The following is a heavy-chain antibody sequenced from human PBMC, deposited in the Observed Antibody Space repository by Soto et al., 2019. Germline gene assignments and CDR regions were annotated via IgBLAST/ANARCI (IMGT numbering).Heavy chain of an antibody. D-gene: IGHD3-3*01. Sequence: QVQLQESGPGLVKPSETLSLTCTVSGGSISSYYWSWIRRPPGEGLEWIGYINYSGSTNYNPSFKSRVTKSVDTSKNRFSLKLSSVNDADTAVYYCASLGWDYDFTGCDYWGQGTLVTASS. CDR3: ASLGWDYDFTGCDY. V-gene: IGHV4-59*08. CDR1: GGSISSYY. J-gene: IGHJ4*02. CDR2: INYSGST.